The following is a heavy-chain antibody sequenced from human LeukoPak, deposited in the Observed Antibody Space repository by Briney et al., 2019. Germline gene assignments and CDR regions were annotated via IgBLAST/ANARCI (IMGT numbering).Heavy chain of an antibody. V-gene: IGHV3-23*01. J-gene: IGHJ4*02. CDR1: GFTFSSYA. CDR3: VRDRDWAFDY. Sequence: GGSLRLSCAASGFTFSSYAMSWVRQAPGKGLEWVSAISGSGGSTYYADSVKGRFTFSRDNSKNTVYLQMNSLRPEDTAVYYCVRDRDWAFDYWGQGSLVTVSS. D-gene: IGHD2-21*02. CDR2: ISGSGGST.